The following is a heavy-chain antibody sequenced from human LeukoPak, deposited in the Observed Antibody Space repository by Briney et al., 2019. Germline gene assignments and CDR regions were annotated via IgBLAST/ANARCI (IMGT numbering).Heavy chain of an antibody. D-gene: IGHD4-17*01. Sequence: PSDTLSLTCTVSGGSISSISYYWGWIRQPPGKGLEWIGSIYYSGSTYYNPSLKSRVTISVDTSKNQFSLKLSSVTAADTAVYYCARRDEYGDDAFDYWGQGTLVTVSS. J-gene: IGHJ4*02. CDR3: ARRDEYGDDAFDY. CDR1: GGSISSISYY. V-gene: IGHV4-39*01. CDR2: IYYSGST.